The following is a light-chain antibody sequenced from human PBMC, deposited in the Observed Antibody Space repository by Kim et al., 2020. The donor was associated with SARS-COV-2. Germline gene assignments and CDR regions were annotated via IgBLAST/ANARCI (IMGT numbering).Light chain of an antibody. V-gene: IGLV2-14*03. CDR3: TSYTISTTLV. Sequence: QSVLTQPASVSGSPGQSITISCTGTSSDIGGYNYVSWYQQHPGKAPKLLIYDVINRPSGVSNRFSGSKSANTASLTISGLQAEDEGNYYCTSYTISTTLVFGGGTQLTVL. J-gene: IGLJ2*01. CDR1: SSDIGGYNY. CDR2: DVI.